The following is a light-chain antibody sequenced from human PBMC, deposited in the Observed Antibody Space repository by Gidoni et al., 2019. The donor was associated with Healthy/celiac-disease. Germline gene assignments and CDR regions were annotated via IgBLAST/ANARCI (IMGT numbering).Light chain of an antibody. CDR1: SGIHVGTYR. Sequence: QAVLTQPSPLSASPGASSSLTCTLRSGIHVGTYRKYWYQQKPGSPPQYLLRYKSDSDKQQGSGVPSRFSGDKDASANAGILLIAGLQSEDEADYYCMIWHSSAWVFGGGTKVTVL. CDR2: YKSDSDK. CDR3: MIWHSSAWV. J-gene: IGLJ3*02. V-gene: IGLV5-45*03.